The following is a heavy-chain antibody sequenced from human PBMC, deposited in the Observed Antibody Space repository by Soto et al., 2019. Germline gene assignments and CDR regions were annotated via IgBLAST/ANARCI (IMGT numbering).Heavy chain of an antibody. D-gene: IGHD5-12*01. Sequence: PSETLSLTCTVSGGSISSSSYYWGWIRQPPGKGLEWIGSIYYSGSTHYNPSLKSRVTISVDTSKNQFSLKLSSVTAADTAVYYCARLLRHNYYGMDVWGQGTTVTVSS. V-gene: IGHV4-39*01. J-gene: IGHJ6*02. CDR3: ARLLRHNYYGMDV. CDR2: IYYSGST. CDR1: GGSISSSSYY.